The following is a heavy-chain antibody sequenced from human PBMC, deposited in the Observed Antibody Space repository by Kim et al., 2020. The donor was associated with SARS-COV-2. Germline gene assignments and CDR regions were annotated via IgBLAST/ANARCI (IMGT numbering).Heavy chain of an antibody. J-gene: IGHJ6*02. D-gene: IGHD3-3*01. Sequence: GGSLRLSCAASGFTFSSYAMSWVRQAPGKGLEWVSAISGSGGSTYYADSVKGRFTISRDNSKNTLYLQMNSLRAEDTAVYYCAKDSNDFWSGYYDYYYYGMDVWGQGTTVNVSS. V-gene: IGHV3-23*01. CDR1: GFTFSSYA. CDR2: ISGSGGST. CDR3: AKDSNDFWSGYYDYYYYGMDV.